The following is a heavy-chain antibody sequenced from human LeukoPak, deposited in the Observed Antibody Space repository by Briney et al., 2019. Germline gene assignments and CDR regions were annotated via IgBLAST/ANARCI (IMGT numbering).Heavy chain of an antibody. V-gene: IGHV4-39*01. CDR2: IYYSGST. CDR3: AGHEAFSTVARGRHWFDP. Sequence: SETLSLTCTVSGGSISSSSYYWGWIRQPPGKGLEWIGSIYYSGSTYYNPSLKSRVTISVDTSKNQFSLKLSSVTAADTAVYYCAGHEAFSTVARGRHWFDPWGQGTLVTVSS. J-gene: IGHJ5*02. D-gene: IGHD4-23*01. CDR1: GGSISSSSYY.